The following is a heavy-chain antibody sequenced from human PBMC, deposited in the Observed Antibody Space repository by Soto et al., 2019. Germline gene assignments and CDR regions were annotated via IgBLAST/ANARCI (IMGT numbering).Heavy chain of an antibody. CDR1: GFTLSSYA. Sequence: QVQLVESGGGVVQPGRSLRLSCAASGFTLSSYAMHWVRQAPGKGLEWVAVVSCAGTSTYYADSVTGRFTISRDNSKETVCLQLNRLRTEDTAVYHCAGGTGHDCNEYYTFDSWGQGTLVTVS. D-gene: IGHD3-3*01. J-gene: IGHJ4*02. CDR2: VSCAGTST. CDR3: AGGTGHDCNEYYTFDS. V-gene: IGHV3-30-3*01.